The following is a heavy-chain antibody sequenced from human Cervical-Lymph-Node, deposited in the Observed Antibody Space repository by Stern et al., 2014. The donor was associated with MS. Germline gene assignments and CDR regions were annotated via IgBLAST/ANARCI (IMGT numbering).Heavy chain of an antibody. Sequence: VQLVQSGAEVKKPGESLKISCKASGYSFTANWIAWVRQMPGKGLEWMGIIYRDDSYTRYSPSCQGKFTISADKSISTAYLQWSSLKAADTAMYYCARDYGDYDFDYWGQGTLVTVSS. CDR2: IYRDDSYT. CDR3: ARDYGDYDFDY. D-gene: IGHD4-17*01. J-gene: IGHJ4*02. V-gene: IGHV5-51*01. CDR1: GYSFTANW.